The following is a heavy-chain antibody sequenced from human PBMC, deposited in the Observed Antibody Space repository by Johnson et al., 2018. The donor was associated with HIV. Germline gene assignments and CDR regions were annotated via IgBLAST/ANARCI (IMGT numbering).Heavy chain of an antibody. Sequence: QVQLVESGGGLVKPGGSLRLSCAASGFTFSDYYMSWIRQAPGKGLEWVSYISSSGSTIYYADSVKGRFTISRDNAKNSVYLQMNSLRAEDTAVYYCAKDTTSDLGGNYYAYSSDAYDMWGQGTMVIVSS. CDR3: AKDTTSDLGGNYYAYSSDAYDM. V-gene: IGHV3-11*04. J-gene: IGHJ3*02. D-gene: IGHD1-26*01. CDR1: GFTFSDYY. CDR2: ISSSGSTI.